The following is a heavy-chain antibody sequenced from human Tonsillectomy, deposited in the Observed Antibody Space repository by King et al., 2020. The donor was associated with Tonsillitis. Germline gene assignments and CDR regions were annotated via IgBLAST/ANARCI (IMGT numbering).Heavy chain of an antibody. J-gene: IGHJ4*02. CDR3: TTGLIH. V-gene: IGHV3-15*01. Sequence: VQLVESGGGLAKPGGSLGLSCAASGFTLSNAWMSWVRQAPGKGLEWVRRVKSKIDGGKTKYAEPGQGRFTISRDDSKNTVYLQMNSLKSEETAVYYCTTGLIHWGQGTLVTVSS. D-gene: IGHD3-16*01. CDR2: VKSKIDGGKT. CDR1: GFTLSNAW.